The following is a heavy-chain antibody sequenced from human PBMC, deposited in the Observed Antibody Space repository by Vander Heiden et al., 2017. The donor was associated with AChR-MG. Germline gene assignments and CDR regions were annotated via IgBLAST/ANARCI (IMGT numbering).Heavy chain of an antibody. V-gene: IGHV3-11*01. Sequence: QVQLVESGGGLVKPGGSLRLSFAASGFTFSDYYMSWIRQAPGKGLEWVSYISSSGSTIYYADSVKGRFTISRDNAKNSRYLKMNSLRAEDTAVYYCARVSDYYYDSSGPFDYWGQGTLVTVSS. CDR2: ISSSGSTI. CDR3: ARVSDYYYDSSGPFDY. CDR1: GFTFSDYY. D-gene: IGHD3-22*01. J-gene: IGHJ4*02.